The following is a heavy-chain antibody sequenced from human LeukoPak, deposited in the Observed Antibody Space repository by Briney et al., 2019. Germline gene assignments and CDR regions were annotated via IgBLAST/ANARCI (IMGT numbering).Heavy chain of an antibody. CDR1: GYSFTNYW. D-gene: IGHD4-11*01. J-gene: IGHJ3*02. V-gene: IGHV5-51*01. CDR2: IYPGNSDT. Sequence: GESLKISCEGPGYSFTNYWIGWVRQMPGKGLGWMGIIYPGNSDTRYSPSFQGQFTFSADKSTGTAYLQWSSLKASDTAIYYCARRAPDYNKAFDIWGQGTVVSVSS. CDR3: ARRAPDYNKAFDI.